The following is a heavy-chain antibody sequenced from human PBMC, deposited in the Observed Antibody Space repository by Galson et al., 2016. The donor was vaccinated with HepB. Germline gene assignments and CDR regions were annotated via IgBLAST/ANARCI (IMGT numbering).Heavy chain of an antibody. CDR2: ISGGGGSP. CDR1: GFTFSNYA. J-gene: IGHJ6*02. V-gene: IGHV3-23*01. D-gene: IGHD3-3*01. CDR3: AKETYYDFLSGYYSNYYYGVDA. Sequence: SLRLSCAASGFTFSNYAVSWVRQAPGKGLEWVSRISGGGGSPHYADSVKGRFTISRENSKNTLYLQMNSLRAEDTAAYYCAKETYYDFLSGYYSNYYYGVDAWGQGTTVTVSS.